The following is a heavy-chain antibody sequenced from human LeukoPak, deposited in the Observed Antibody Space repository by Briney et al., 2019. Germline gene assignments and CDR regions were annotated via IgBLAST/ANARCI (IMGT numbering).Heavy chain of an antibody. J-gene: IGHJ5*02. CDR3: AREGSGDFDP. Sequence: GGSLRLPCTASGFTFSSYSLNWVRQAPGKGLEWVSSISSSSSYIYYADSVKGRFTISRDNAKNSLYLQMNSLRAEDTAVYYCAREGSGDFDPWGQGTLVTVSS. V-gene: IGHV3-21*01. CDR1: GFTFSSYS. D-gene: IGHD3-10*01. CDR2: ISSSSSYI.